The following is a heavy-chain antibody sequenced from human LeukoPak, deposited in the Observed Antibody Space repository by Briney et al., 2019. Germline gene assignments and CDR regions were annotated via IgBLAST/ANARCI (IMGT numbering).Heavy chain of an antibody. Sequence: GASVKVSCKASGYTFTGYYIHWVRQAPGQGLEWMGWINPNSGGTNYAQKFQGRVTMTRDTSISTACMELSSLISDDTAVYYCAREYGDSLTDTRDFDYWGQGTLVTVDS. CDR2: INPNSGGT. CDR3: AREYGDSLTDTRDFDY. J-gene: IGHJ4*02. CDR1: GYTFTGYY. D-gene: IGHD4-17*01. V-gene: IGHV1-2*02.